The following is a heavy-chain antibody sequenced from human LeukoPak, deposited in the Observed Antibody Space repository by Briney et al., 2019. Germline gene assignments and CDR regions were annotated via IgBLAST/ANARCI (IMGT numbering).Heavy chain of an antibody. D-gene: IGHD3-22*01. CDR3: ARGSSGAGYYFAS. CDR2: ISSSRNYK. CDR1: GFTFSDYS. V-gene: IGHV3-21*01. J-gene: IGHJ4*02. Sequence: GGSLRLSCAASGFTFSDYSLSWVRQAPGKGLEWVSSISSSRNYKYYSDSVKGRFTISTDNAKYSLDLQMNSLRVEDTALYYGARGSSGAGYYFASGGLGPLFTVSP.